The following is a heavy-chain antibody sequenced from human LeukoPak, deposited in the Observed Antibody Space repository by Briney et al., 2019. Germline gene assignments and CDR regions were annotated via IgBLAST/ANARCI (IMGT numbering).Heavy chain of an antibody. J-gene: IGHJ4*02. D-gene: IGHD3-22*01. V-gene: IGHV1-69*01. CDR1: GGTFSSYA. CDR3: ARSYDSSGYYYYFDY. Sequence: SVKVSCKASGGTFSSYAISWVRQAPGQGLEWMGGIIPIFGTANYAQKFQGRVTITADESTSTAYMELSSLRSEDTAAYYCARSYDSSGYYYYFDYWGQGTLVTVSS. CDR2: IIPIFGTA.